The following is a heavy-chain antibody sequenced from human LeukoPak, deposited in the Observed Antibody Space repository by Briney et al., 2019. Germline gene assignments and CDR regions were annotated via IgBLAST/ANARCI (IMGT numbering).Heavy chain of an antibody. CDR2: IYSSGST. CDR1: GGSISGHY. CDR3: SRESGAFCPFGY. Sequence: SETLSLTCTVSGGSISGHYWTWIRQPAGKGLEWIGRIYSSGSTGYNPSLKSRVTMSVDTSKNQFSLKLSSVTAADTAIYYCSRESGAFCPFGYWGQGTLVIVPP. V-gene: IGHV4-4*07. J-gene: IGHJ4*02. D-gene: IGHD1-26*01.